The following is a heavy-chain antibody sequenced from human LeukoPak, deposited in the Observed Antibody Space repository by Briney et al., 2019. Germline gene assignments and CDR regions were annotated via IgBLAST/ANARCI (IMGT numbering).Heavy chain of an antibody. CDR3: ARDLFLYSSSFDAY. J-gene: IGHJ4*02. V-gene: IGHV3-30*03. D-gene: IGHD6-13*01. CDR2: ISYDGSNK. Sequence: GGSLRLSCAASGFTFSDYYMSWVRQAPGKGLEWVAVISYDGSNKYYADSVKGRFTISRDNSKNTLYLQMNSLRAEDTAVYYCARDLFLYSSSFDAYWGQGTLVTVSS. CDR1: GFTFSDYY.